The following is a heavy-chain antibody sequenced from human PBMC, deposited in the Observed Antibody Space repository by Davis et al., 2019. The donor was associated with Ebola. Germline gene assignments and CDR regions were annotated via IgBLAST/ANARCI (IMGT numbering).Heavy chain of an antibody. D-gene: IGHD3-3*01. CDR2: IKSKTDGGTT. J-gene: IGHJ4*02. CDR1: GFTFSNAW. Sequence: ESLKISCAASGFTFSNAWMSWVRQAPGKGLEWVGRIKSKTDGGTTDYAAPVKGRFTISRDDSKNTLYLQMNSLKTEDTAVYYCTTDYSYYDFWSGYSKTEGYWGQGTLVTVSS. CDR3: TTDYSYYDFWSGYSKTEGY. V-gene: IGHV3-15*01.